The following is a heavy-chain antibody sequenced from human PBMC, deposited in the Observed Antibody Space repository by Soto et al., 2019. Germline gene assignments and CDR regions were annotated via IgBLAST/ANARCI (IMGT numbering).Heavy chain of an antibody. CDR1: GFTFGDYA. CDR2: IRSKAYGGTT. Sequence: GGSLRLSCTASGFTFGDYAMSWFRQAPGKGLEWVGFIRSKAYGGTTEYAASVKGRFTISRDDSKSIAYLQMNSLKTEDTAVYYCTGDPPSPRGAWYPNYWGQGTLVTVSS. CDR3: TGDPPSPRGAWYPNY. J-gene: IGHJ4*02. D-gene: IGHD6-19*01. V-gene: IGHV3-49*03.